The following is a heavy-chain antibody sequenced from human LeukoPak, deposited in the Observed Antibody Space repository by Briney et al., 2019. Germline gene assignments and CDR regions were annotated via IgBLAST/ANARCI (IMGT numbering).Heavy chain of an antibody. CDR3: ARDASHGYSYGYPDY. CDR1: GYTFTSYY. V-gene: IGHV1-2*02. D-gene: IGHD5-18*01. J-gene: IGHJ4*02. CDR2: INPNSGGT. Sequence: ASVKVSCKAPGYTFTSYYMHWVRQAPGQGLEWMGWINPNSGGTNYAQKFQGRVTMTRDTSISTAYMELSRLRSDDTAVYYCARDASHGYSYGYPDYWGQGTLVTVSS.